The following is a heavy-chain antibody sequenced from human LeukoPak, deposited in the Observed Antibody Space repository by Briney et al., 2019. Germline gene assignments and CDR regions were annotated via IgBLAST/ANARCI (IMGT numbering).Heavy chain of an antibody. D-gene: IGHD6-19*01. CDR3: ARTRVGTYSSGWYSHGYYFDY. CDR1: GYTFTGYY. Sequence: ASVKVSCKASGYTFTGYYMHWVRQAPGQGLEWMGWINPNSGGTNYAQKFQGRVTMTRDTSISTAYMELSRLRSDDTAVYYCARTRVGTYSSGWYSHGYYFDYWGQGTLVTVSP. J-gene: IGHJ4*02. V-gene: IGHV1-2*02. CDR2: INPNSGGT.